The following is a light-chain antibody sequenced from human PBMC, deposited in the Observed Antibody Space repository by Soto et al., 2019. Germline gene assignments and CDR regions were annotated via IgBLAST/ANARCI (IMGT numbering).Light chain of an antibody. CDR2: DVT. Sequence: QSVLTQPASVSGSPGQSITISCTGTSNDVGGYNYVSWYQQHPGKAPKLMIYDVTHRPSGVSNRFSGSKSGNTASLTISGLQAEDEADYYCSSYTISNTLEIGGGTKPTVL. CDR1: SNDVGGYNY. CDR3: SSYTISNTLE. J-gene: IGLJ2*01. V-gene: IGLV2-14*03.